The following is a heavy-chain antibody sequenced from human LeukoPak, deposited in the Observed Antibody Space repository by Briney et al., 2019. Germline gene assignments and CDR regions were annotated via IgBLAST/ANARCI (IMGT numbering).Heavy chain of an antibody. V-gene: IGHV3-30*03. CDR2: ISYDGRNK. J-gene: IGHJ5*02. Sequence: GGSLRLSCAASGFTFSSYGMHWVRQAPGKGLEWVAVISYDGRNKYYADSVKGRSTISRDNSENTLYLQMNGLTAEDTAMYYCARDSYQDYYGRFDPWGQGTLVIVSS. D-gene: IGHD3-10*01. CDR3: ARDSYQDYYGRFDP. CDR1: GFTFSSYG.